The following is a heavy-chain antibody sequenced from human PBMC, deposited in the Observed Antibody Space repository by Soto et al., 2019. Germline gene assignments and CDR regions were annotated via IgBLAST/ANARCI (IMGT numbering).Heavy chain of an antibody. CDR1: GFTFNSYA. Sequence: GGSLRLSCAASGFTFNSYAMSWVRQAPGKGLEWVSSISDSGGNTYYADSVKGRFTISRDNSKNTLYLQMNSLRAEDTAIYYCAKDPPIPTLTIPRFYYYVMDVWGQGTTVTVSS. D-gene: IGHD2-21*01. CDR2: ISDSGGNT. CDR3: AKDPPIPTLTIPRFYYYVMDV. V-gene: IGHV3-23*01. J-gene: IGHJ6*02.